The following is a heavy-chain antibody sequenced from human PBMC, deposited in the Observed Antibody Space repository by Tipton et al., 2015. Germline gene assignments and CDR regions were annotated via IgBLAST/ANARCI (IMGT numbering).Heavy chain of an antibody. CDR3: AREIFGLHMDHYALNV. CDR2: IDSGGST. CDR1: GFTVSSNY. V-gene: IGHV3-53*01. J-gene: IGHJ6*02. Sequence: SLRLSCAASGFTVSSNYMSWVRQAPGKGLEWVSVIDSGGSTYYADSVKGRFTISRDNAKNTLYLQMNSLRAEDTAVYYCAREIFGLHMDHYALNVWGQGTTVTVSS. D-gene: IGHD3/OR15-3a*01.